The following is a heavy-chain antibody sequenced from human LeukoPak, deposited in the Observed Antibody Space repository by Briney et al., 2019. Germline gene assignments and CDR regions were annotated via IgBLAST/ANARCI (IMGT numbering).Heavy chain of an antibody. CDR1: GFTVSSNY. J-gene: IGHJ4*02. Sequence: GGSLRLSCAASGFTVSSNYMSWVRQAPGKGLEWVSVIYSGGSTYYADSVKGRFTISRDNSKNTLYLQMNSLRAEDTAVYYCARNYYGSGSYSLISFDSWGQGTLVTVSS. D-gene: IGHD3-10*01. V-gene: IGHV3-66*01. CDR2: IYSGGST. CDR3: ARNYYGSGSYSLISFDS.